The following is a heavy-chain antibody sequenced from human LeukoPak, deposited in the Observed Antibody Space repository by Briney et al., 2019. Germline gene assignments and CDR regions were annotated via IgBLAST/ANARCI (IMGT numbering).Heavy chain of an antibody. CDR2: INQDGSEK. CDR3: ASQTMVRGGVDAFDI. CDR1: GITFSRFW. D-gene: IGHD3-10*01. V-gene: IGHV3-7*03. J-gene: IGHJ3*02. Sequence: PGGSLRLSCAASGITFSRFWMSWVRQAPGKGLQWVANINQDGSEKHYVDSVKGRFTISRDNAKNSLYLQMNSLRAEDAAVYYCASQTMVRGGVDAFDIWGQGTMVTVSS.